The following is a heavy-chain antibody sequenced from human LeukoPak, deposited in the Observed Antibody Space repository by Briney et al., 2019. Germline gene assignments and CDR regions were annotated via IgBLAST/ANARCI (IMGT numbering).Heavy chain of an antibody. V-gene: IGHV4-31*03. CDR1: GGSISSGGYY. CDR2: IYYSGSN. J-gene: IGHJ4*02. CDR3: TIGIYDSSGYRFDY. Sequence: PSQTLSLTCTVSGGSISSGGYYWSWIRQHPGKGLEWIGYIYYSGSNYYNPSLKSRVTISVETSKNQFSLKLSSVAAADTAVYCCTIGIYDSSGYRFDYWGQGTQVTVSS. D-gene: IGHD3-22*01.